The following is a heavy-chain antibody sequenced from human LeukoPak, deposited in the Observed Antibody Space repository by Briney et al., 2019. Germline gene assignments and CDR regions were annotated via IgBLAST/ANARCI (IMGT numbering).Heavy chain of an antibody. Sequence: PGASVKVSCKASGYTFTSYGISWVRQAPGQGLEWMGWISANNGDTDYPPKLQDRVTMTTDTYTSTAYMELRSLRSDDTAIYYCARESHETREDYWGQGTLVTVPS. J-gene: IGHJ4*02. V-gene: IGHV1-18*01. CDR2: ISANNGDT. CDR3: ARESHETREDY. D-gene: IGHD1-1*01. CDR1: GYTFTSYG.